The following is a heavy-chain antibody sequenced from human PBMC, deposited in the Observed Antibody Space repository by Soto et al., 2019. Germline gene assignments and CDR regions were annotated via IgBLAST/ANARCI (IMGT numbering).Heavy chain of an antibody. CDR1: GGSISSGGYS. V-gene: IGHV4-30-2*01. CDR3: ASSGYDSSSWYPHFDY. Sequence: PSETLSLTCAVSGGSISSGGYSWSWIRQPPGKGLEWIGYIYHSGSTYYNPSLKSRVTISVDRSKNQFSLELSSATAADTAVYYCASSGYDSSSWYPHFDYWGQGTLVTVSS. D-gene: IGHD6-13*01. CDR2: IYHSGST. J-gene: IGHJ4*02.